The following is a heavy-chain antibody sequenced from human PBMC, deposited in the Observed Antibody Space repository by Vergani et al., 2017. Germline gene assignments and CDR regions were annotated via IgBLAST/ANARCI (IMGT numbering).Heavy chain of an antibody. CDR3: ASDLEPHGYYYYYMDV. CDR1: GGTFSSYA. D-gene: IGHD1-14*01. Sequence: QVQLVQSGAEVKKPGSSVKVSCKASGGTFSSYAISWVRQAPGQGLEWLGGIIPIFGTANYAQKFQGRVTITEDESTSTAYMELSSLRSEDPAVYYCASDLEPHGYYYYYMDVWGKGTTVTVSS. J-gene: IGHJ6*03. CDR2: IIPIFGTA. V-gene: IGHV1-69*01.